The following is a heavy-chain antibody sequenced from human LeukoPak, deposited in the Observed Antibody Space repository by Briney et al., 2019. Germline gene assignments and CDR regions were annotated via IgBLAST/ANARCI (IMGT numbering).Heavy chain of an antibody. CDR2: ISSSSSYI. J-gene: IGHJ4*02. V-gene: IGHV3-21*01. D-gene: IGHD1-1*01. CDR1: GFTFSSYS. Sequence: GGSLRLSCAASGFTFSSYSMNWVRQAPGKGLEWVSSISSSSSYIYYADSVKGRFTISRDNAKNSLYLQMNSLRAEDTAVYYCATSDNSRRGTYYFDYWGQGTLVTVSS. CDR3: ATSDNSRRGTYYFDY.